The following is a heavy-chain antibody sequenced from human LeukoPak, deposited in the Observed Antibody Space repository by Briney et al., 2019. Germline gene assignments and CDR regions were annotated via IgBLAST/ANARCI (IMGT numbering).Heavy chain of an antibody. CDR1: GYTFIGYY. CDR3: AREQWNDY. D-gene: IGHD6-19*01. CDR2: INPNSGDT. V-gene: IGHV1-2*06. Sequence: ASVKVSCKASGYTFIGYYMNWVRQAPGQGLEWMGRINPNSGDTSYAQKFQGRVTMSRDTSISTAYMELTGLRYDDTAVYYCAREQWNDYWGQGTLVTVSS. J-gene: IGHJ4*02.